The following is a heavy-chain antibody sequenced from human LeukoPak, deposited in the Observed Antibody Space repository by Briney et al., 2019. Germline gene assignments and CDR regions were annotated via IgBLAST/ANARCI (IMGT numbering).Heavy chain of an antibody. J-gene: IGHJ4*02. CDR3: TKINAYHYDSSGYYFDY. Sequence: PGGSLRLSCAASGFTFGSYAMNWVRQAPGKGLEWVSGISGSGGNTYYADSVKGRFTISRDNSKSTLYLQMNSLRAEDTAVYYCTKINAYHYDSSGYYFDYWGQGTLVTVSS. CDR1: GFTFGSYA. D-gene: IGHD3-22*01. V-gene: IGHV3-23*01. CDR2: ISGSGGNT.